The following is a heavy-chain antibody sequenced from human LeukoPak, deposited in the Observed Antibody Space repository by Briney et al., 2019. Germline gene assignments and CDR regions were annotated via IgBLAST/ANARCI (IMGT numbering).Heavy chain of an antibody. V-gene: IGHV3-23*01. CDR2: ISGSGGST. CDR3: AKDPLWMYSSDHWFDP. Sequence: GGSLRLSCAASGFTVSSNYMSWVRQAPGKGLEWVSAISGSGGSTYYADSVKGRFTISRDNSKNTLYLQMNSLRAEDTAVYYCAKDPLWMYSSDHWFDPWGQGTLVTVSS. CDR1: GFTVSSNY. J-gene: IGHJ5*02. D-gene: IGHD6-19*01.